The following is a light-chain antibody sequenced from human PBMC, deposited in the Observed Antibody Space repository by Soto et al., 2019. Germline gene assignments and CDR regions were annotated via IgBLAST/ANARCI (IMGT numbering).Light chain of an antibody. V-gene: IGLV1-40*01. J-gene: IGLJ3*02. CDR1: SSNIGAGYN. CDR3: QSYDNTLSGHWV. CDR2: GNS. Sequence: QSVLTQPPSVSGAPGQRVTIPCTGTSSNIGAGYNVHWYQQLPGTAPKLLIYGNSNRPSGVPDRFSGSKSGTSASLAITGLQAEDEAYYYCQSYDNTLSGHWVFGGGTKLTV.